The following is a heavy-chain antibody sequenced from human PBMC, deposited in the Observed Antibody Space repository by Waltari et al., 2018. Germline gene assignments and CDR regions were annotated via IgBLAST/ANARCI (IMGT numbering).Heavy chain of an antibody. D-gene: IGHD1-1*01. V-gene: IGHV4-4*02. CDR3: ARVGSLEPTPPFDY. J-gene: IGHJ4*02. Sequence: QVQLQESGPGLVKPSGTLSLTSAAPGGPIRRSTCWIWVRRPPGKGLEWSGEIYHSGSTNYNPSLKSRVTISVDKSKNQFSLKLSSVTAADTAVYYCARVGSLEPTPPFDYWGQGTLVTVSS. CDR2: IYHSGST. CDR1: GGPIRRSTC.